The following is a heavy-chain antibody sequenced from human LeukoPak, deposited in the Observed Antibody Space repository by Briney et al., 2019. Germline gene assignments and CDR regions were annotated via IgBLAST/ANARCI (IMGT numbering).Heavy chain of an antibody. V-gene: IGHV4-39*01. D-gene: IGHD5/OR15-5a*01. J-gene: IGHJ6*03. CDR2: IYYSGTT. CDR3: ARCPDYYYYMDV. Sequence: SETLSLTCTVSGGSISSSDYYWGWIRQPPGKGLEWIASIYYSGTTHYNPSLKSRVTMSVDTSKNQFSLKLSSVTAADTAVYYCARCPDYYYYMDVWGKGTTVTVSS. CDR1: GGSISSSDYY.